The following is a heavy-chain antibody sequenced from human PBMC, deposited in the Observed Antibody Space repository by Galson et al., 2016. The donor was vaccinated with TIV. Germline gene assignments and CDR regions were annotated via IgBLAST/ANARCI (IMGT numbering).Heavy chain of an antibody. CDR2: IGANGGET. Sequence: SVKVSCKASGYTFSKYGISWVRQAPRQELQGVGWIGANGGETNSAQKLQGRDTMTTDTSTKPAYMELKSLRSDDTAVYYCARDRGSMTIILVGDYFYGMDVWGQGTTVTVSS. CDR3: ARDRGSMTIILVGDYFYGMDV. J-gene: IGHJ6*02. D-gene: IGHD3-22*01. V-gene: IGHV1-18*04. CDR1: GYTFSKYG.